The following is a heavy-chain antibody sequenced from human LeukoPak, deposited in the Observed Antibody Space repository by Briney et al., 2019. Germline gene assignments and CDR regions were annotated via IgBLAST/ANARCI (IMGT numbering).Heavy chain of an antibody. CDR1: GDSVSSNSAA. J-gene: IGHJ3*02. V-gene: IGHV6-1*01. CDR2: TYYRSTWYN. CDR3: ARDLYRATVAFDI. Sequence: SQTLSLTCAISGDSVSSNSAAWNWIRQSPSRDLEWLGRTYYRSTWYNDYAVSVKNRITINQDTSNNQFSLQLNSVAPEDTAVYYCARDLYRATVAFDIWGQGTMVTISS. D-gene: IGHD1-26*01.